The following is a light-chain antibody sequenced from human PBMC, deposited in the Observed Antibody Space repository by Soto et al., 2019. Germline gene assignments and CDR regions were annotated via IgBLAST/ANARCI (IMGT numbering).Light chain of an antibody. V-gene: IGKV1-27*01. J-gene: IGKJ4*01. CDR2: GAT. CDR3: QKYDSDPLT. CDR1: QGISNY. Sequence: DIQMTQSPSSLSASGGDRVTITCRASQGISNYLAWYQQNPGKAPQLLIYGATTLQSGVPSRFSGSRSGTDFTRTIASLQPEDVATYYCQKYDSDPLTFGGGTKVESK.